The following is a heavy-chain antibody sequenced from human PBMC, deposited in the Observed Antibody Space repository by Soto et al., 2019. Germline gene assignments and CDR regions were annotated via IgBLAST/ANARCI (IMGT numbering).Heavy chain of an antibody. D-gene: IGHD3-16*01. V-gene: IGHV1-3*01. CDR2: INAGNGNT. CDR3: ARVIGGLYYFDS. CDR1: GYTLTSYA. Sequence: ASVKVSCKASGYTLTSYAMHLVRPAPGQRLEWMGWINAGNGNTKYSQKFQGRVTITRNTSASTAYMELSSLRSEDTAVYFCARVIGGLYYFDSWGQGTLVTVS. J-gene: IGHJ4*02.